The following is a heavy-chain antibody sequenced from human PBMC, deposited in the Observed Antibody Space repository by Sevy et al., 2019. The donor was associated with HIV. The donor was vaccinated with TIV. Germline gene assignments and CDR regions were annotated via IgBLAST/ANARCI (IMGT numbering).Heavy chain of an antibody. Sequence: SGPTLVKPTQTLTLTCTFSGFSLSTSGVGVGWIRQPPGKALECLTLIYWDDDKRYSPSLKSGLTITKDTSKSQVVLTMTNMDPVDTATYFCARFNYGDYTAYFDFWGQGTLVTVSS. D-gene: IGHD4-17*01. V-gene: IGHV2-5*02. J-gene: IGHJ4*02. CDR3: ARFNYGDYTAYFDF. CDR1: GFSLSTSGVG. CDR2: IYWDDDK.